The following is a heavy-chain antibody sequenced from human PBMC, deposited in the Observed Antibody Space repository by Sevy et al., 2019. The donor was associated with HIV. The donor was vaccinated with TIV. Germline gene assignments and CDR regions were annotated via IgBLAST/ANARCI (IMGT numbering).Heavy chain of an antibody. CDR1: GFTFSSYW. V-gene: IGHV3-7*01. CDR2: IKQDGSEK. D-gene: IGHD3-9*01. Sequence: GGSLRLSCAASGFTFSSYWMSWVRQAPGKGLEWVANIKQDGSEKYYVDSVKGRFTISRDNPKNSLYLQMNSLRAEDTAVYYCARAGDVILTGYYRAYYYYFGMDVWGQGTTVTVSS. J-gene: IGHJ6*02. CDR3: ARAGDVILTGYYRAYYYYFGMDV.